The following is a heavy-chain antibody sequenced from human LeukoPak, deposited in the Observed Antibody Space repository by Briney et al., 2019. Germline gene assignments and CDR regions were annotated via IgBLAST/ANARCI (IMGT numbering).Heavy chain of an antibody. J-gene: IGHJ4*02. V-gene: IGHV3-23*01. CDR2: ISGSGGST. Sequence: GGSLRLSCAASGFTFSSYAMSWVRQAPGKGLEWVSAISGSGGSTYYGDSVKGRFTISRDNSKNALYLQMNSLRAEDTAVYYCAKGSGYSYGYFDYWGQGTLVTVSS. CDR3: AKGSGYSYGYFDY. CDR1: GFTFSSYA. D-gene: IGHD5-18*01.